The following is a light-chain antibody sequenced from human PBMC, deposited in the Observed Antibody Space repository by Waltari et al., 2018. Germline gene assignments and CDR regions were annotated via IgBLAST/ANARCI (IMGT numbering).Light chain of an antibody. J-gene: IGLJ3*02. CDR1: ARAKNY. CDR3: YSAADNNQWV. Sequence: SYELTQPPTVSVSPGQTARITCTADARAKNYGRWFQQKPGQAPGLVIYKDNERPSGIPERFSGSSSGSTVTLTISGAQVEDEADYYCYSAADNNQWVFGGGTKLTVL. V-gene: IGLV3-27*01. CDR2: KDN.